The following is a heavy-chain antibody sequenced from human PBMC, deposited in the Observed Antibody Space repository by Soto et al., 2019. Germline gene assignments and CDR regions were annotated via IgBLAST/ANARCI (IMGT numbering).Heavy chain of an antibody. CDR1: GASISGSYYY. CDR2: VFYTGFT. Sequence: SETLSLTCAVSGASISGSYYYWAWLRQSPGKGPEWIGSVFYTGFTSYNPSLESHVSVSVDTSKSQFSLKLSAVTAADTAVYYCATSQKGYNWNYFDHWGQGALITVSS. CDR3: ATSQKGYNWNYFDH. D-gene: IGHD1-20*01. J-gene: IGHJ4*02. V-gene: IGHV4-39*01.